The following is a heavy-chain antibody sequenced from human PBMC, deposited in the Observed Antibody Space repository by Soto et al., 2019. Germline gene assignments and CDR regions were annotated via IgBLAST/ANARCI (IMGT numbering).Heavy chain of an antibody. CDR3: PTQRGGGGY. CDR1: GFTVSNNY. Sequence: EVQLVESGGGLIQPGGSLRLSCAVSGFTVSNNYMSWVRQAPGKGLEGVSVIYSGGYTAYGDSVKGRFTISRDNSKNTLNLKGNGLRATATPVFSGPTQRGGGGYWGQGTLVTVSS. D-gene: IGHD6-25*01. J-gene: IGHJ4*02. V-gene: IGHV3-53*01. CDR2: IYSGGYT.